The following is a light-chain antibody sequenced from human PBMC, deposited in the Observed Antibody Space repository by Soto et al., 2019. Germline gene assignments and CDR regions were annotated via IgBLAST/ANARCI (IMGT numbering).Light chain of an antibody. CDR1: QDLGTW. Sequence: DIQMTQSPSYVSAFVGDTVTITCRASQDLGTWLAWYQQKPGKAPKILIYGATTLQNGVPSRFSGSGSGTDFTLTITSLQPEDIGTYYCQQAIRLPTCGQGTRLQ. CDR3: QQAIRLPT. CDR2: GAT. V-gene: IGKV1-12*01. J-gene: IGKJ5*01.